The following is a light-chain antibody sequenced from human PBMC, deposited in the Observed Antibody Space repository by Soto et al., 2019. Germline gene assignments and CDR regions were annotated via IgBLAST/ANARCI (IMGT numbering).Light chain of an antibody. V-gene: IGLV1-40*01. CDR1: SSNIGAGYD. CDR2: GNS. J-gene: IGLJ1*01. CDR3: QSYDSSLSFDV. Sequence: QSVLTQPPSVSGAPGQTGTISCTGSSSNIGAGYDEHWYQQLPGTAPKLLIYGNSNRPSGVPDRFSGSKSGTSASLAITGLQAEDEADYYCQSYDSSLSFDVFGTGTKLTVL.